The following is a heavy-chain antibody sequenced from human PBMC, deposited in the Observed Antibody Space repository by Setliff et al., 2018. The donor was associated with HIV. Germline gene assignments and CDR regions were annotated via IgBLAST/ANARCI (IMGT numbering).Heavy chain of an antibody. Sequence: GGSLSLSCAASGFTFSDYYMSWIRQAPGKGLEWVSYISSSSSSYTNYADSVKGRFTISRDNAKNSLYLQMNSLRAEDTAVYYCAREGNTAMAPLDAFDIWGQGTMVTVSS. CDR3: AREGNTAMAPLDAFDI. J-gene: IGHJ3*02. CDR1: GFTFSDYY. D-gene: IGHD5-18*01. CDR2: ISSSSSSYT. V-gene: IGHV3-11*06.